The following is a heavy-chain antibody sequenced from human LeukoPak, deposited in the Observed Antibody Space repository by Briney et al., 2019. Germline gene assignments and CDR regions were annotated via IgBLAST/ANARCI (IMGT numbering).Heavy chain of an antibody. CDR3: ARGPYVWGSYRTLWYFDY. CDR1: GFTFSSYA. J-gene: IGHJ4*02. Sequence: GGSLRLSCAASGFTFSSYAMHWVRQAPGKGLEWVAVISYDGSNKYYADSVKGRFTISRDNSKNTLYLQMNSLRAEDTAVYYCARGPYVWGSYRTLWYFDYWGQGTLVTVSS. CDR2: ISYDGSNK. V-gene: IGHV3-30-3*01. D-gene: IGHD3-16*02.